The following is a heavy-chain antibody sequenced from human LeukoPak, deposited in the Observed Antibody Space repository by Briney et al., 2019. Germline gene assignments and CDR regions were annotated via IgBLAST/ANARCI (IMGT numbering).Heavy chain of an antibody. CDR1: GFTVSSNY. Sequence: GGSLRLSCAATGFTVSSNYMSWVRQAPGKGLEWVSVIYSGGSTYYADSVKGRFTISRDNAKNSLYLQMDSLGAEDTAVYYCALRRGGCSGGTCYQYFDYWGQGTLVTVSS. CDR2: IYSGGST. V-gene: IGHV3-53*01. D-gene: IGHD2-15*01. CDR3: ALRRGGCSGGTCYQYFDY. J-gene: IGHJ4*02.